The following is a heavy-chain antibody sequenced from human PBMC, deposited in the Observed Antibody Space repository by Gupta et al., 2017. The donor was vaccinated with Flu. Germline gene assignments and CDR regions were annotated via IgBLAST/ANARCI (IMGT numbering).Heavy chain of an antibody. CDR3: ARRDIVVVVAGFDY. D-gene: IGHD2-21*01. V-gene: IGHV3-23*01. CDR2: ISSADGNT. J-gene: IGHJ4*02. Sequence: EVQLLESGGGLVQPGGSLRLSCAASGFPFSNYGMNWVRQAPGKGLEWVSGISSADGNTHYADSVRGRFTISRDNSQNTLYLQMNDLRAEDTAIYYCARRDIVVVVAGFDYWGQGTLVTVSS. CDR1: GFPFSNYG.